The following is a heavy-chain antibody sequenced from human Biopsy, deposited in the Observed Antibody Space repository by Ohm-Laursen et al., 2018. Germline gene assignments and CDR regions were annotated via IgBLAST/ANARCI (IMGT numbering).Heavy chain of an antibody. CDR1: GGTFTNHA. CDR3: ARFPLGAYDDSGSYRAVEHWYFDL. Sequence: EASVNVSCKASGGTFTNHAVGWVRQAPGQGLGWVGSSIPLFNTANYADKFQGRVTLTADKSTTTAYMELSSLRSEDTAIYYCARFPLGAYDDSGSYRAVEHWYFDLWGRGTLVTVSS. D-gene: IGHD3-22*01. CDR2: SIPLFNTA. V-gene: IGHV1-69*06. J-gene: IGHJ2*01.